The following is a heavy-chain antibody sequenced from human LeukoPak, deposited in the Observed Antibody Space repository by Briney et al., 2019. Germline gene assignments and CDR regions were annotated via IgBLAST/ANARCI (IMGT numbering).Heavy chain of an antibody. CDR1: GGSISSYY. J-gene: IGHJ4*02. V-gene: IGHV4-59*01. CDR3: ARGVAVAGYFDY. D-gene: IGHD6-19*01. CDR2: IYYSGST. Sequence: PSETLSLTCTVSGGSISSYYWSWLRQPPGKGLEWIGYIYYSGSTNYNPSLKSRVTISVDTSKNQFSLKLSSVTAADTAVYYCARGVAVAGYFDYWGQGTLVTVSS.